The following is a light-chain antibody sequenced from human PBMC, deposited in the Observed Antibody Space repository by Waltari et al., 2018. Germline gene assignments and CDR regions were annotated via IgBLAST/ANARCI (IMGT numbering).Light chain of an antibody. J-gene: IGKJ1*01. V-gene: IGKV3-20*01. CDR1: QSVNGA. CDR3: QHYLRLPVT. CDR2: HAS. Sequence: EIVLTQSPGTLSLSPGEGATLSCRASQSVNGALAWYQQKPGQAPRLLIYHASNRATGIPDRFSVIGSGTDFSLTISRLEPEDFAVYYCQHYLRLPVTFGQGTKVEI.